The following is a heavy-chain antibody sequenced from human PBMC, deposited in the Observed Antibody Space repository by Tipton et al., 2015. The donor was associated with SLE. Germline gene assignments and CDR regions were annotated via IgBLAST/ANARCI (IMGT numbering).Heavy chain of an antibody. CDR3: ARLSVDTAMVNTEYFQH. CDR1: GGSISSSSYY. Sequence: TLSLTCTVSGGSISSSSYYWGWIRQPPGKGLEWIGSIYYSGSTYYNPSLKSRVTISVDTSKNQFSLKLSSVTAADTAVYYCARLSVDTAMVNTEYFQHWGQGTLVTVSS. V-gene: IGHV4-39*01. J-gene: IGHJ1*01. D-gene: IGHD5-18*01. CDR2: IYYSGST.